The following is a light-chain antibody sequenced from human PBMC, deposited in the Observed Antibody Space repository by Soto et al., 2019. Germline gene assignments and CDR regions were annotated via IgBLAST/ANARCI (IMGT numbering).Light chain of an antibody. V-gene: IGLV3-21*02. Sequence: SHELTQPPSVSVAPGQTASITCGGNVIGSISVHWYQQKPGQAPVLVVFDDSDRPSGIPERFSGSNSRNTATLTISRVEAGDEADYYCQVWDSSSDHVIFGGGTKLTVL. J-gene: IGLJ2*01. CDR3: QVWDSSSDHVI. CDR2: DDS. CDR1: VIGSIS.